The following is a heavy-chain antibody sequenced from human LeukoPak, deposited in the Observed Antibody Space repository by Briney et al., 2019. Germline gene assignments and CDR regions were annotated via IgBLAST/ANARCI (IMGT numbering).Heavy chain of an antibody. CDR2: ISWNSGSI. Sequence: GGSLRLSCAASGFTFDDYAMHWVRQAPGKGLEWVSGISWNSGSIGYADSVKGRFTISRDNAKNSLYLQMSSLRAEDMALYYCAKVPDYSNLYYFDYWGQGTLVTVSS. V-gene: IGHV3-9*03. D-gene: IGHD4-11*01. CDR1: GFTFDDYA. CDR3: AKVPDYSNLYYFDY. J-gene: IGHJ4*02.